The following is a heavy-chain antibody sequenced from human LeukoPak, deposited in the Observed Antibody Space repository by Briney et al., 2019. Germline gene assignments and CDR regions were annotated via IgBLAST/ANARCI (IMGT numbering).Heavy chain of an antibody. D-gene: IGHD3-22*01. CDR2: INHSGST. V-gene: IGHV4-34*01. J-gene: IGHJ4*02. CDR1: GGSFSGYY. Sequence: PSETLSLTCAVYGGSFSGYYWSWIRQPPGKGLEWIGEINHSGSTNYNPSLKSRVTISVDTSKNQFSLKLSSVTAADTAVYYCARRDAYYYDSSGYPDYWGQGTLVTVSS. CDR3: ARRDAYYYDSSGYPDY.